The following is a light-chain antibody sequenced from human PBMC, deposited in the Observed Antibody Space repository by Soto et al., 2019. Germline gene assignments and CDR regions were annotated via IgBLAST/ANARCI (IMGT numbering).Light chain of an antibody. CDR1: QSVLYSSNNKNY. CDR2: WAS. V-gene: IGKV4-1*01. Sequence: DIVMTQSPDSLAVSLGERPTINCKSSQSVLYSSNNKNYLAWYHQKPVQPPKLLIYWASTRESGVPDRFSGSGSVTDFTLTISSLQAEDVAVYYCQQYYSTPQTFGQGTKVEIK. CDR3: QQYYSTPQT. J-gene: IGKJ1*01.